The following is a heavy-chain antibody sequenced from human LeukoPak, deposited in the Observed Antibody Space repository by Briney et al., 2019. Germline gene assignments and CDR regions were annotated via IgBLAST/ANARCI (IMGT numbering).Heavy chain of an antibody. V-gene: IGHV4-61*01. D-gene: IGHD1-26*01. CDR3: ARDWVEGGPYYYYGMDV. CDR2: IYYSGST. J-gene: IGHJ6*02. CDR1: GGSVSSGSYY. Sequence: SETLSLTCTVSGGSVSSGSYYWSWIRQPPGKGLEWIGYIYYSGSTNYNPSLKSRVTISVDTSKNQFSLKLSSVAAADTAVYYCARDWVEGGPYYYYGMDVWGQGTTVTVSS.